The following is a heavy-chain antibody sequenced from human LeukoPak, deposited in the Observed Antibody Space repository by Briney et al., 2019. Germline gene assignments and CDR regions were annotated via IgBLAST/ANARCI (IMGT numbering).Heavy chain of an antibody. V-gene: IGHV4-39*07. Sequence: PSETLSLTCTVSGGSISSSSYYWGWIRQPPGKGLEWIGSIYYSGSTYYNPSLKSRVTISVDTSKNQFSLKLSSVTAADTAVYYCARNNTDTAMVGGDYWGQGTLVTVS. J-gene: IGHJ4*02. CDR1: GGSISSSSYY. D-gene: IGHD5-18*01. CDR2: IYYSGST. CDR3: ARNNTDTAMVGGDY.